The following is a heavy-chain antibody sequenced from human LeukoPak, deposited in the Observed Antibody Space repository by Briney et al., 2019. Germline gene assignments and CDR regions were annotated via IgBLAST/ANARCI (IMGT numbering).Heavy chain of an antibody. Sequence: GGSLRLSCAASGFTFSNNWMTWVRQAPGKGLEWVASVKKDGSEKYYVDSVKGRFTISRDNAKNSLYLQMNSLRAEDTAVYYCARAYNWTPFDYWGQGTLVTVSS. CDR2: VKKDGSEK. CDR3: ARAYNWTPFDY. V-gene: IGHV3-7*01. CDR1: GFTFSNNW. D-gene: IGHD1-20*01. J-gene: IGHJ4*02.